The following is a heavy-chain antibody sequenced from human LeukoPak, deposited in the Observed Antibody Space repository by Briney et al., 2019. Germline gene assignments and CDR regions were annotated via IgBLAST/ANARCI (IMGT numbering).Heavy chain of an antibody. CDR2: MNPNSGNT. CDR3: ARGSRITGTTDAFDI. J-gene: IGHJ3*02. CDR1: GYTFTSYD. D-gene: IGHD1-20*01. V-gene: IGHV1-8*01. Sequence: GASVNVSFKASGYTFTSYDINWVRQAPGQGLEWMGWMNPNSGNTGYAQKFQGRVTMTRNTSISTAYMELSSLRSEDTAVYYCARGSRITGTTDAFDIWGQGTMVTVSS.